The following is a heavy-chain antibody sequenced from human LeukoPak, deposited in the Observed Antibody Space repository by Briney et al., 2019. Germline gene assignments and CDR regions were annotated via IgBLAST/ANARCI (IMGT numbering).Heavy chain of an antibody. CDR3: ANPPTVTTFDS. D-gene: IGHD4-11*01. J-gene: IGHJ4*02. Sequence: GGSLRLSCAASGFTFSSYAMSWVRQAPGKGLEWVSAISGSGGNRYYADSVKGRFTISRDNSKNTLYLQMNSLRADDTAVYYCANPPTVTTFDSWGQGTLVTVSS. CDR1: GFTFSSYA. V-gene: IGHV3-23*01. CDR2: ISGSGGNR.